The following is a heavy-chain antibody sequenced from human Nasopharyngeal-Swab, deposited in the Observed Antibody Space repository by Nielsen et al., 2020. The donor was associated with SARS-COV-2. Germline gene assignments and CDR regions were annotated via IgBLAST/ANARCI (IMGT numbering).Heavy chain of an antibody. D-gene: IGHD6-6*01. CDR3: AHSSLSAFDI. V-gene: IGHV3-48*04. Sequence: RQPPGKGLEWVSYISSSSSTIYYADSVKGRFTISRDNAKNSLYLQMNSLRAEDTAVYYCAHSSLSAFDIWGQGTMVTVSS. J-gene: IGHJ3*02. CDR2: ISSSSSTI.